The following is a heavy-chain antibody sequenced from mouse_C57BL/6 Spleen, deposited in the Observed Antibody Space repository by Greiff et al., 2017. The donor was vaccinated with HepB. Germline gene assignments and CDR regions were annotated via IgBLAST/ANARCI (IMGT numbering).Heavy chain of an antibody. J-gene: IGHJ2*01. CDR2: IDPSDSYT. Sequence: QVQLQQPGAELVKPGASVKLSCKASGYTFTSYWMQWVKQRPGQGLEWIGEIDPSDSYTNYTQKFKGKATLTVDTSSSTAYMQLSSLTSEDSAVYYCARGGTMVTTNYFDYWGQGTTLTVSS. V-gene: IGHV1-50*01. CDR1: GYTFTSYW. CDR3: ARGGTMVTTNYFDY. D-gene: IGHD2-2*01.